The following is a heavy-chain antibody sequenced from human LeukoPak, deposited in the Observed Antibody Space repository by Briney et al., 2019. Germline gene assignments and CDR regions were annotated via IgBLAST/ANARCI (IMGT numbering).Heavy chain of an antibody. J-gene: IGHJ4*02. CDR1: GGTFSSYA. V-gene: IGHV1-69*13. CDR3: ARDGIYDYVWGSYRYTLDY. CDR2: IIPIFGTA. Sequence: GASVKVSCKASGGTFSSYAISWVRQAPGQGLEWMRGIIPIFGTANYAQKFQGRVTITADESTSTAYMELSSLRSEDTAVYYCARDGIYDYVWGSYRYTLDYWGQGTLVTVSS. D-gene: IGHD3-16*02.